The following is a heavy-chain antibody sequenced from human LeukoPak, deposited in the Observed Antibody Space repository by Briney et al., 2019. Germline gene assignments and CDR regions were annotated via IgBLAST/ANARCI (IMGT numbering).Heavy chain of an antibody. D-gene: IGHD5-24*01. Sequence: GGSLRLSCAASGFTFSSYAMSWVRQAPGKGLVWVSRINSDGSSTSYADSVKGRFTISRDNAKNTLYLQMNSLRAEDTAVYYCARDYGDGYGRVSYYYYMDVWGKGTTVTVSS. V-gene: IGHV3-74*01. J-gene: IGHJ6*03. CDR1: GFTFSSYA. CDR3: ARDYGDGYGRVSYYYYMDV. CDR2: INSDGSST.